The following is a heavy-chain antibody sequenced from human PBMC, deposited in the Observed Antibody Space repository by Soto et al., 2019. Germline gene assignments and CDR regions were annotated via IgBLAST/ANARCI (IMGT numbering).Heavy chain of an antibody. CDR2: ISYDGDTQ. CDR3: LRGKWSFALRSPFDP. CDR1: EFDFSNFA. J-gene: IGHJ5*02. D-gene: IGHD3-16*01. Sequence: QVQLEESGGGVVQPGRSLRLSCAASEFDFSNFAMHWVRQAPGKGLEWMAVISYDGDTQYYADSAKGRFTISRDNSKNTLYLQMNSLTTEDTAVYYCLRGKWSFALRSPFDPRGQGTLVSVSS. V-gene: IGHV3-30-3*01.